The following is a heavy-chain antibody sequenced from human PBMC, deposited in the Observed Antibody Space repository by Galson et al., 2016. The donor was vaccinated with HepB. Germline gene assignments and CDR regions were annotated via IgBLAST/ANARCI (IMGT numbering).Heavy chain of an antibody. CDR2: ISAYNGNT. Sequence: SVKVSCKASGYTFTTYGISWVRQAPGQGLEWMGWISAYNGNTNYAQKLQGRVTMTTDTSTSTAYMELRSLRSDDKAVYYCARDPRKIRYQLLEIYYYYAMDVWGQGTTVTVSS. CDR3: ARDPRKIRYQLLEIYYYYAMDV. V-gene: IGHV1-18*01. D-gene: IGHD2-2*01. J-gene: IGHJ6*02. CDR1: GYTFTTYG.